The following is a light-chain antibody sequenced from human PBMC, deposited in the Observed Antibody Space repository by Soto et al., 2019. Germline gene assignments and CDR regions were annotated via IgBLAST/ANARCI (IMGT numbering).Light chain of an antibody. CDR3: CSYANTRTWL. J-gene: IGLJ3*02. CDR2: EVS. Sequence: SALTQPASVSGSPGQSITISCTGSGSDIGVYDYVSWYQHHPGKAPKLIISEVSDRPSGVSNRFSGSKSGNTASLTISGLQAEDEADYYCCSYANTRTWLFGGGTKLTVL. V-gene: IGLV2-14*01. CDR1: GSDIGVYDY.